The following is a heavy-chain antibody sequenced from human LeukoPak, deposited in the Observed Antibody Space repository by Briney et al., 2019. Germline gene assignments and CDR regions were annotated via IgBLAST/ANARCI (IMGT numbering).Heavy chain of an antibody. Sequence: SETLSLTCSVSGGSISSDCYYWSWIRQPPGKGLEWIGEINHSGSTNYNPSLKSRVTISVDTSKNQFSLKLSSVTAADTAVYYCARGQYYYDSSGYRFWGQGTLVTVSS. CDR1: GGSISSDCYY. V-gene: IGHV4-34*01. CDR2: INHSGST. CDR3: ARGQYYYDSSGYRF. D-gene: IGHD3-22*01. J-gene: IGHJ4*02.